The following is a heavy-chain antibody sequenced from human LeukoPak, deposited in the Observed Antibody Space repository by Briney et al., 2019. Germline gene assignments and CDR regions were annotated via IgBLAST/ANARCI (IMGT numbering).Heavy chain of an antibody. D-gene: IGHD6-13*01. J-gene: IGHJ4*02. CDR1: GGSISSSSYY. CDR3: ARDQGYSSSWYVY. V-gene: IGHV4-61*01. CDR2: IYYSGST. Sequence: PSETLSLTCTVSGGSISSSSYYWGWIRQPPGKGLEWIGYIYYSGSTNYNPSLKSRVTISVDTSKNQFSLKLSSVTAADTAVYYCARDQGYSSSWYVYWGQGTLVTVSS.